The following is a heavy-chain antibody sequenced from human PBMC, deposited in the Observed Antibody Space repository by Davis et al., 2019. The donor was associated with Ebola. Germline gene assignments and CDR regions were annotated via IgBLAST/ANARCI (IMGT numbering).Heavy chain of an antibody. D-gene: IGHD3-22*01. CDR2: IYYSGST. V-gene: IGHV4-59*01. J-gene: IGHJ4*02. CDR3: ARTYYYDSSGYYAGLD. CDR1: GGSFSGYY. Sequence: SETLSLTCAVYGGSFSGYYWSWIRQPPGKGLEWIGYIYYSGSTNYNPSLKSRVTISVDTSKNQFSLKLSSVTAADTAVYYCARTYYYDSSGYYAGLDWGQGTLVTVSS.